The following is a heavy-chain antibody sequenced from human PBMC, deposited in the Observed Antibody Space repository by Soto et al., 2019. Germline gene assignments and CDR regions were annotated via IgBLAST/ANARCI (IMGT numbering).Heavy chain of an antibody. CDR3: ARGSNGRGAFDI. CDR1: GGSISSYY. CDR2: IYYSGST. D-gene: IGHD3-10*01. Sequence: PSDTLSLTCTVSGGSISSYYWSWIRQPPGKGLEWIGYIYYSGSTNYNPSLKSRVTISVDTSKNQFSLKLSSVTAADTAVYYCARGSNGRGAFDIWGQGTMVTVSS. V-gene: IGHV4-59*07. J-gene: IGHJ3*02.